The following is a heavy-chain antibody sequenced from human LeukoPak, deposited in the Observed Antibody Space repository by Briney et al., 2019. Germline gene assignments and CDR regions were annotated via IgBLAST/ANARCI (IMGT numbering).Heavy chain of an antibody. D-gene: IGHD3-10*01. CDR2: IYYSGST. CDR1: GGSISSYY. V-gene: IGHV4-59*01. Sequence: SETLSLTCTVSGGSISSYYWSWIRQPPGKGLEWIGYIYYSGSTNYNPSLKSRVTISVDTSKNQFSLKLSSVTAADTAVYYCARQYYYGSGYYYYYYMDVWGKGTTVTVSS. CDR3: ARQYYYGSGYYYYYYMDV. J-gene: IGHJ6*03.